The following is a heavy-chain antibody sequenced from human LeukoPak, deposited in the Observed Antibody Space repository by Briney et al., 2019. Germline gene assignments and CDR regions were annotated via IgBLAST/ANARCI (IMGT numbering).Heavy chain of an antibody. D-gene: IGHD1-20*01. CDR2: IWYDGSNK. CDR3: AKDLHPYNWNLVGY. CDR1: GFTFSSYG. Sequence: PGGSLRLSCAASGFTFSSYGMHWVRQAPGKGLEWVAVIWYDGSNKYYADSVKGRFTISSDNSKNTLYLQMNSLRAEDTAVYYCAKDLHPYNWNLVGYWGQGTLVTVSS. J-gene: IGHJ4*02. V-gene: IGHV3-33*06.